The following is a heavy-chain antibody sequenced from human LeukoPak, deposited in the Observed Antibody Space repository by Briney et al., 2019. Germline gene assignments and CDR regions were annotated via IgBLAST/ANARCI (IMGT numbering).Heavy chain of an antibody. Sequence: GGSLRLSCAASGFTFSSYAMSWVRQAPRKGLEWVSAISGSGGSTYYADSVKGRFTISRDNSKNTLYLQMNSLRAEDTAVYYCAKGTTVVMYYFDYWGQGTLVTVSS. CDR2: ISGSGGST. CDR3: AKGTTVVMYYFDY. CDR1: GFTFSSYA. V-gene: IGHV3-23*01. J-gene: IGHJ4*02. D-gene: IGHD4-23*01.